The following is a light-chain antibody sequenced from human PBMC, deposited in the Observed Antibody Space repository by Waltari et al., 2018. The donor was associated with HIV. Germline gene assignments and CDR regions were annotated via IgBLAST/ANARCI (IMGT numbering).Light chain of an antibody. CDR1: QDIRSD. CDR3: LQDGAFPLT. V-gene: IGKV1-6*01. CDR2: SAS. Sequence: IQMTQSPSSLSASVGDRVTITCRASQDIRSDLGWYQQKPGKAPKALIYSASTLQSGVPSSFSGSGSGTQFSLTISSLQPEDSATYYCLQDGAFPLTFGPGTKVDV. J-gene: IGKJ3*01.